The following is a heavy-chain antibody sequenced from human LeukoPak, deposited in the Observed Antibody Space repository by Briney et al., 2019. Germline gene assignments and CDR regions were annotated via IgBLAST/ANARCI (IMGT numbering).Heavy chain of an antibody. D-gene: IGHD3-16*02. Sequence: GGSLRLSCAASGFTFSDHYMDWVRQAPGKGLEWVGRTRNKANSYTTEYAASVKGRFTISRDDSKNSLYLRMTSLKTEDTAVYYCARVRLGRVIPHRGQGTLVTVSS. CDR3: ARVRLGRVIPH. CDR2: TRNKANSYTT. V-gene: IGHV3-72*01. J-gene: IGHJ4*02. CDR1: GFTFSDHY.